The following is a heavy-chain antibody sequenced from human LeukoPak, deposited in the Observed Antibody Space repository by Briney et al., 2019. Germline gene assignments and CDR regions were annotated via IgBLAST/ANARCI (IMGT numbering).Heavy chain of an antibody. CDR1: GITVSSNY. J-gene: IGHJ1*01. D-gene: IGHD2-8*01. CDR3: ATGYWTKYFQH. Sequence: GGSLRLSCTASGITVSSNYISWVRQAPGKGLEWVSVIYSGGSTYYADSVKGRFTISRDNSKNTLYLQMNSLRAEDTAVYYCATGYWTKYFQHWGQGTLVTVSS. V-gene: IGHV3-53*01. CDR2: IYSGGST.